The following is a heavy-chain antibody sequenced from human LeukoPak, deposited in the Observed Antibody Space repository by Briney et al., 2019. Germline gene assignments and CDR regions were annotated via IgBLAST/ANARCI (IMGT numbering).Heavy chain of an antibody. CDR2: ISNYNGIT. V-gene: IGHV1-18*01. Sequence: ASVKVSCKASGYSFTGYGINWVRQAPGQGLEWMGWISNYNGITNYAQQFQGRVTMDTETYTSTAYMELRSLRSDDTAVYYCARGGFDYYGSGRAFDFWGKGTLVTVSS. CDR1: GYSFTGYG. J-gene: IGHJ4*02. D-gene: IGHD3-10*01. CDR3: ARGGFDYYGSGRAFDF.